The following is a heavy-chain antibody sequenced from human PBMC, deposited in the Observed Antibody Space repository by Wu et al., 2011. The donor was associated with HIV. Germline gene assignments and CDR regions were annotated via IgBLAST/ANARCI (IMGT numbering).Heavy chain of an antibody. D-gene: IGHD3-10*01. Sequence: FSSYAISWVRQAPGQGLEWMGGIIPIFGTANYAQKFQGRVTITTDESTSTAYMELSSLRSEDTAVYYCARDQLRFGHTLGWFDPWGQGTLVTVSS. CDR3: ARDQLRFGHTLGWFDP. V-gene: IGHV1-69*05. J-gene: IGHJ5*02. CDR1: FSSYA. CDR2: IIPIFGTA.